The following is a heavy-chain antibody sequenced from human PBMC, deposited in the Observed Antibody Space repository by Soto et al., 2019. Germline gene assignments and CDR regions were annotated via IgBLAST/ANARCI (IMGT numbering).Heavy chain of an antibody. D-gene: IGHD2-8*01. CDR3: ARDRGVRDV. J-gene: IGHJ6*02. Sequence: QVQLVQSGAEVKKPGASVKVSCKASGYTFTSYYMHWVRQAPGQGLEWMGWINPDSGVTYYPHKFQDRVTMTRDTSISTAYMELSRLTSDDTALYYYARDRGVRDVWGQGTTVIVSS. V-gene: IGHV1-2*02. CDR2: INPDSGVT. CDR1: GYTFTSYY.